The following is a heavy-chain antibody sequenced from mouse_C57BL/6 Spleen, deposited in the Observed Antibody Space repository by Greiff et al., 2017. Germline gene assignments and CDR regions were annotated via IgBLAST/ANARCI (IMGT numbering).Heavy chain of an antibody. J-gene: IGHJ4*01. V-gene: IGHV5-17*01. CDR2: ISSGSSTI. CDR3: ARFYDYDGEAMDY. Sequence: EVHLVESGGGLVKPGGSLKLSCAASGFTFSDYGMHWVRQAPEKGLEWVAYISSGSSTIYYADTVKGRFTISRDNAKNTLFLQMTSLRSEDTAMYYCARFYDYDGEAMDYWGQGTSVTVSS. CDR1: GFTFSDYG. D-gene: IGHD2-4*01.